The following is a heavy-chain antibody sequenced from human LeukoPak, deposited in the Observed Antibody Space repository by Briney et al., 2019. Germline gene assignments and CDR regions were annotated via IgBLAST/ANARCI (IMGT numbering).Heavy chain of an antibody. V-gene: IGHV4-31*03. D-gene: IGHD3-16*01. CDR1: GGSISSGGYF. J-gene: IGHJ4*02. Sequence: SQTLSLTCTVSGGSISSGGYFWSWLRPHPGKGLEWIGYIYYSGSTYYNPSLKSRVSISVGTSKNQFSLKLSSVTAADTAVYYCARDPSVMIRFGGAPIWGQGTLVTVAS. CDR3: ARDPSVMIRFGGAPI. CDR2: IYYSGST.